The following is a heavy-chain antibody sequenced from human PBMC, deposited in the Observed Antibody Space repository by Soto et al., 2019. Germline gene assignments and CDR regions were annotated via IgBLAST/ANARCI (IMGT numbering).Heavy chain of an antibody. CDR2: ISASGGTT. Sequence: EVQLLESGGGLVQPGGSLRLSCAASGLTFSDYAMSWVRQAPGKGLEWVSAISASGGTTYYADSVRGRFTISRDNSKNTLYLQMNSLRAEDTVVYYCAKDRKSGSGWYWDYWGQGTLVTVSS. CDR3: AKDRKSGSGWYWDY. J-gene: IGHJ4*02. D-gene: IGHD6-19*01. V-gene: IGHV3-23*01. CDR1: GLTFSDYA.